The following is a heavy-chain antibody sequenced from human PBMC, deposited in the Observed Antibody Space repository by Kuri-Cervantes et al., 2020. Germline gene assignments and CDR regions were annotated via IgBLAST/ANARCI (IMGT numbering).Heavy chain of an antibody. Sequence: GESLKISCAASGFTFNNYAMSWVRQAPGKGLEWVSAISGSGGSTYYADSVKGRFTISRDNSKNTLYLQMNSLRAEDTAVYYCAKDHYYYDIPYWGQGTLVTVSS. CDR1: GFTFNNYA. V-gene: IGHV3-23*01. D-gene: IGHD3-22*01. J-gene: IGHJ4*02. CDR3: AKDHYYYDIPY. CDR2: ISGSGGST.